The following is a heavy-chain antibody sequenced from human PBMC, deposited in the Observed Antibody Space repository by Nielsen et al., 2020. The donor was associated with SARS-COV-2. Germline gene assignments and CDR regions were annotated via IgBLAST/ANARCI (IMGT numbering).Heavy chain of an antibody. J-gene: IGHJ4*02. V-gene: IGHV3-74*01. CDR1: GFTFSSYW. CDR3: AKLDYGDY. D-gene: IGHD3-3*02. Sequence: GESLKISCAASGFTFSSYWMHWVRQAPGKGLVWVSRINSDGSSTSYADSVKGRFTISRDNAKNSLYLQMNSLRAEDTALYYCAKLDYGDYWGQGTLVTVSS. CDR2: INSDGSST.